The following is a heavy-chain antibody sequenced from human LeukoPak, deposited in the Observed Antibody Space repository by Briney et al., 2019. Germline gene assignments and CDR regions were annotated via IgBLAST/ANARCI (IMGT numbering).Heavy chain of an antibody. V-gene: IGHV1-2*04. CDR3: ARDLGLGFGEFLPYYGMDV. D-gene: IGHD3-10*01. CDR2: INPNSGGT. J-gene: IGHJ6*04. CDR1: GYTFTGYY. Sequence: ASVKVSCKASGYTFTGYYMHWVRQAPGQGLEWMGWINPNSGGTNYAQKFQGWVTMTRDTSISTAYMELSRLRSDDTAVYYCARDLGLGFGEFLPYYGMDVWGKGTTVTVSS.